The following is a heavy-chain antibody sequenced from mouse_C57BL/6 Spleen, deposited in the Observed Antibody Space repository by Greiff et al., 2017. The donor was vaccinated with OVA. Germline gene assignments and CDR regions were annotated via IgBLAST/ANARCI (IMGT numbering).Heavy chain of an antibody. CDR3: ARDKRYYYGSSPYAMDY. D-gene: IGHD1-1*01. CDR1: GFTFSSYA. J-gene: IGHJ4*01. Sequence: EVQLVESGGGLVKPGGSLKLSCAASGFTFSSYAMSWVRQTPEKRLEWVATISDGGSYTYYPDNVKGRFTISRDNAKNNLYLQMSHLKSEDTAMYYCARDKRYYYGSSPYAMDYWGQGASVTVSS. CDR2: ISDGGSYT. V-gene: IGHV5-4*01.